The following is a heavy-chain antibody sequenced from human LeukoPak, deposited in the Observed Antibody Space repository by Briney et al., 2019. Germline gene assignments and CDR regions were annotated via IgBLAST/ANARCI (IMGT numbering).Heavy chain of an antibody. V-gene: IGHV3-7*01. J-gene: IGHJ4*02. CDR1: GSTFSSYW. Sequence: GGSLRLSCAASGSTFSSYWMSWVRQSPGKGLEWVANIKQDGGEMYYVDSVKGRFTIFRDNAKNALYLQMNNLRDDDTAVYYCARDKIEGATYFDYWGQGTLVTVSS. CDR2: IKQDGGEM. D-gene: IGHD1-26*01. CDR3: ARDKIEGATYFDY.